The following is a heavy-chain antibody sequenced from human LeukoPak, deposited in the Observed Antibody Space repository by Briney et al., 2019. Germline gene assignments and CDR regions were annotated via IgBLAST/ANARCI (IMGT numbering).Heavy chain of an antibody. CDR2: INSDGSST. Sequence: GGSLRLSCAASGFTFSYYWMHWVRQAPGKGLVWVSRINSDGSSTSYADSVEGRFTISRDNSKNTLYLQMNSLRAEDTAVYYCAKETAVARSYYFDYWGQGTLVTVSS. CDR1: GFTFSYYW. CDR3: AKETAVARSYYFDY. V-gene: IGHV3-74*01. J-gene: IGHJ4*02. D-gene: IGHD6-19*01.